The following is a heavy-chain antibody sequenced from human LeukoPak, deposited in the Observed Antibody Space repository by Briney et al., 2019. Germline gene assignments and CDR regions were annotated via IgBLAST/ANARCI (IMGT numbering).Heavy chain of an antibody. CDR1: GYTFTSYG. J-gene: IGHJ4*02. V-gene: IGHV1-18*01. CDR2: ISAYNGNT. D-gene: IGHD2-2*01. Sequence: ASVKVSCKASGYTFTSYGCSGVRQAPGQGVAWMGWISAYNGNTNYAQKLQGRVTMNTDTSTSTAYMELRSLRSDDTAVYYCARDLVVVVPDSLKPFDYWGQGTLVTVSS. CDR3: ARDLVVVVPDSLKPFDY.